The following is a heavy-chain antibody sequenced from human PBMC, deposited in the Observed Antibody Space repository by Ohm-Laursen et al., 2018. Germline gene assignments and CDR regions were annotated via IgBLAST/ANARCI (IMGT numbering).Heavy chain of an antibody. J-gene: IGHJ2*01. Sequence: SETLSLTCTVSGDSISTYYWSWIRQPPGKGLEWIGYIYYSGTTNYNPSLKSRITMSVDTSKNQFSLKLSSVTAADTAVYYCARGKGDPVVTALPDWYFDLWGRGTLVTVSS. D-gene: IGHD2-21*02. CDR1: GDSISTYY. CDR3: ARGKGDPVVTALPDWYFDL. CDR2: IYYSGTT. V-gene: IGHV4-59*12.